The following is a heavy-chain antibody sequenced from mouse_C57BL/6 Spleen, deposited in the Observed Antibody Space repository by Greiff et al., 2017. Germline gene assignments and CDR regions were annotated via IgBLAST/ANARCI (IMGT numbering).Heavy chain of an antibody. CDR3: ARSPYYYGSSRYWYFDV. D-gene: IGHD1-1*01. J-gene: IGHJ1*03. V-gene: IGHV1-80*01. CDR1: GYAFSSYW. Sequence: VQLQQSGAELVKPGASVKISCKASGYAFSSYWMNWVKQRPGKGLEWIGQIYPGDGDTNYNGKFKGKATLTADKSSSTAYMQLSRLTSEDSAVYFCARSPYYYGSSRYWYFDVWGTGTTVTVSS. CDR2: IYPGDGDT.